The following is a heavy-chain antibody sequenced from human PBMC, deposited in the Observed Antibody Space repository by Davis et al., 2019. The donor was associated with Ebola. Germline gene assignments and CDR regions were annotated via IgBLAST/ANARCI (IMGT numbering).Heavy chain of an antibody. Sequence: AASVKVSCKASGYTFTSYGISWVRQAPGQGLEWMGGIIPIFGTANYAQKFQGRVTITADESTSTAYMELSSLRSEDTAVYYCAREYGDYDTYFDYWGQGTLVTVSS. CDR2: IIPIFGTA. J-gene: IGHJ4*02. CDR1: GYTFTSYG. V-gene: IGHV1-69*13. CDR3: AREYGDYDTYFDY. D-gene: IGHD4-17*01.